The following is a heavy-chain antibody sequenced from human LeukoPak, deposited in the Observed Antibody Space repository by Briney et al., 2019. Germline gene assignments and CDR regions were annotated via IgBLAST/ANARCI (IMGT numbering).Heavy chain of an antibody. J-gene: IGHJ4*02. CDR3: ARGYYYRT. CDR1: GSSVGSDNSY. Sequence: KPSETLSLTCTVSGSSVGSDNSYWNWIRKPAGKGLEWIGRIYADGSSTYNPSLKSRVTILVDTSKNQFSLRLSSMTAADTAVYYCARGYYYRTWGLGTLVTVSS. D-gene: IGHD3-10*01. V-gene: IGHV4-61*02. CDR2: IYADGSS.